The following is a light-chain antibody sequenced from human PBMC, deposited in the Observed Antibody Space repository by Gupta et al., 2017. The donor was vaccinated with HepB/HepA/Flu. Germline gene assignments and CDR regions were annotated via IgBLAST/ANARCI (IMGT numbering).Light chain of an antibody. CDR1: QSISSW. J-gene: IGKJ1*01. V-gene: IGKV1-5*03. CDR2: KAS. CDR3: QHYLSYSQT. Sequence: DIQMTQSPSTLSASVGDRVTITCRASQSISSWLAWYQLKPGKAPKLLIYKASSLESGVPSRFSGSGSGTDFTLTISSLQPDDFATYYCQHYLSYSQTFGPGTKVEIK.